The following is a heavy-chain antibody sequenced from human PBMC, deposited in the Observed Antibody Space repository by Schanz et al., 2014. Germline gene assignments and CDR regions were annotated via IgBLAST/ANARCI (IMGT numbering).Heavy chain of an antibody. D-gene: IGHD1-1*01. J-gene: IGHJ3*02. Sequence: QVQLVESGGGLVQPGRSLRLSCAASGFTFSRSGMHWVRQAPGKGLEWVAIIWFDGSNKYYADSVKGRFTISRDNSKNTLFLQMNSLRAEDTAVYYCARDRWDWNNAFDIWGQGTMVTVSS. CDR2: IWFDGSNK. CDR3: ARDRWDWNNAFDI. V-gene: IGHV3-33*01. CDR1: GFTFSRSG.